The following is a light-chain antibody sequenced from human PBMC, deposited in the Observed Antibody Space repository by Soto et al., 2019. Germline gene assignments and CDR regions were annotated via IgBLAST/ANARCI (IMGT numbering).Light chain of an antibody. CDR3: SSYAGSNNFV. CDR2: XVS. Sequence: QSALTQPPSASGSPGQSVTISCTGTSSDVGGYNYVSWYQQHPGKAPKLMIXXVSKRPSGXXXXXXGSKSGNTASLTVSGXXAXXXXXXXCSSYAGSNNFVFGGGTKLTVL. J-gene: IGLJ2*01. V-gene: IGLV2-8*01. CDR1: SSDVGGYNY.